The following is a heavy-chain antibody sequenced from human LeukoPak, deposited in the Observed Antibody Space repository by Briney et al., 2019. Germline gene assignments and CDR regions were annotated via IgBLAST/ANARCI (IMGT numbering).Heavy chain of an antibody. J-gene: IGHJ4*02. D-gene: IGHD3-16*02. CDR1: GYTFTRYG. Sequence: ASVKVSCKASGYTFTRYGISWVRQAPGQGLEWMGWISAYNGNTNYAQKLQGRVTMTTDTSTSTAYMELRSLRSDDTAVYYCARGQVHDYVWGSYRYPFDYWGQGTLVTVSS. CDR3: ARGQVHDYVWGSYRYPFDY. V-gene: IGHV1-18*01. CDR2: ISAYNGNT.